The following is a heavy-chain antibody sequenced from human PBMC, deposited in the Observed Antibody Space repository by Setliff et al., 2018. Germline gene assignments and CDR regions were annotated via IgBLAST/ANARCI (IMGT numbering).Heavy chain of an antibody. Sequence: PSETLSLTCAVSGGSISSGGYYWGWIRQPPGKGLEWIGSIYHSGSTYYNPSLTSRVTISVDTSKNKFSLKLSSVTAADTAVYYCAREELWYYYDSSVPAWVDYWGQGTLVTVSS. V-gene: IGHV4-39*07. CDR1: GGSISSGGYY. J-gene: IGHJ4*02. CDR3: AREELWYYYDSSVPAWVDY. CDR2: IYHSGST. D-gene: IGHD3-22*01.